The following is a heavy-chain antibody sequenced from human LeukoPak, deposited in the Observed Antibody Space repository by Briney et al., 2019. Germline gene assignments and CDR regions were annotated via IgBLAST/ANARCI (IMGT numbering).Heavy chain of an antibody. D-gene: IGHD3/OR15-3a*01. CDR2: INAYNGHA. V-gene: IGHV1-18*01. CDR3: ARGRGRGTTYYSFAY. J-gene: IGHJ4*02. CDR1: GYTFSSYG. Sequence: ASVKVSCKGSGYTFSSYGLSWVRQAPGQGLEWMGWINAYNGHASYAQKFQGRVTMTTDTSTSTAYMELRSLTSDDTAVYYCARGRGRGTTYYSFAYWGQGTLVTVSS.